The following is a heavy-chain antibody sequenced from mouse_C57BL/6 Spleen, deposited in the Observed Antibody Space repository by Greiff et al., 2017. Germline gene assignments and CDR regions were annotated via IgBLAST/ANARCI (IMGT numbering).Heavy chain of an antibody. CDR1: GYAFSSYW. V-gene: IGHV1-80*01. D-gene: IGHD1-1*01. CDR2: IYPGDGDT. Sequence: VQLQQSGAELVKPGASVKISCKASGYAFSSYWMNWVKQRPGKGLEWIGQIYPGDGDTNYNGKFKGKATLTADKSSSTAYMQLSSLTSEDSAVYFCARSDYYGSSYAYAMDYWGQGTSVTVSS. J-gene: IGHJ4*01. CDR3: ARSDYYGSSYAYAMDY.